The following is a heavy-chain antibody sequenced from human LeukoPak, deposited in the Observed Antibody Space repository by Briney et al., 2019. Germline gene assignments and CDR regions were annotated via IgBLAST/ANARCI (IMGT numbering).Heavy chain of an antibody. CDR1: GYTFTGYY. CDR2: INPNSGGT. Sequence: ASVKVSCKASGYTFTGYYMHWVRQPPGQGLEWMGLINPNSGGTNYAQKFQGRVTMTRDTSISTAYMELSRLRSDDTAVYYCAREQDIVVVVAATPAFDPWGQGTLVTVSS. CDR3: AREQDIVVVVAATPAFDP. J-gene: IGHJ5*02. D-gene: IGHD2-15*01. V-gene: IGHV1-2*02.